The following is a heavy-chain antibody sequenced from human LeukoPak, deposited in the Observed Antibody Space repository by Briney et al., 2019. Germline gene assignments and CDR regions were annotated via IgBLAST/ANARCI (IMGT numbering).Heavy chain of an antibody. CDR1: GFTFSSYG. D-gene: IGHD3-3*01. CDR3: AKGLYYDFWSGYPTFDY. V-gene: IGHV3-23*01. Sequence: GGSLRLSCAASGFTFSSYGMSWVRQAPGKGLEWVSAISGSGGSTYYADSVKGRFTISRDNSKNTLYLQMNSLRAEDTAVYYCAKGLYYDFWSGYPTFDYWGQGTLVTVSS. J-gene: IGHJ4*02. CDR2: ISGSGGST.